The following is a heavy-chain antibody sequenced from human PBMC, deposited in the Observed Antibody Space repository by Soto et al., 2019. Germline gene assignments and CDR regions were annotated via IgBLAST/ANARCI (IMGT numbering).Heavy chain of an antibody. V-gene: IGHV4-59*08. CDR1: DDSISSDY. CDR3: ARHWDWGSLAY. J-gene: IGHJ4*02. CDR2: IYYGGSI. D-gene: IGHD3-16*01. Sequence: ETLSPTCTVPDDSISSDYWSWIRQSPGKGLEWIGFIYYGGSINYNPSLESRVAISVDTSKNQFSLRLTSVTAADTAVYYCARHWDWGSLAYWGQGTLVTVSS.